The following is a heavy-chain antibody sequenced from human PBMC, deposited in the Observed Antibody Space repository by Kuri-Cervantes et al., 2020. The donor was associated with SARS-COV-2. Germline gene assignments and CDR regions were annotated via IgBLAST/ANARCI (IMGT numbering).Heavy chain of an antibody. CDR1: GFTFSSYA. D-gene: IGHD7-27*01. V-gene: IGHV3-23*01. J-gene: IGHJ4*02. Sequence: GGSLRLSCAASGFTFSSYAMSWVRQAPGKGLEWVSAISGSGGSTYYADSVKGRFTISRDNSKNTLYLQMNSLRGEDTAVYYCAKDSPPYGNWGSEFDYWGQATLVTVSS. CDR3: AKDSPPYGNWGSEFDY. CDR2: ISGSGGST.